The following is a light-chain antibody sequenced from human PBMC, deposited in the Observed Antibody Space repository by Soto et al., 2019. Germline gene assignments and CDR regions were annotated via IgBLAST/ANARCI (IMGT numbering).Light chain of an antibody. CDR1: QSLAHSDGNTY. CDR2: KVS. V-gene: IGKV2-30*02. CDR3: MQGTHWPWT. J-gene: IGKJ1*01. Sequence: EVVMTQSPLSLPVTLGQPASISCRSTQSLAHSDGNTYLSWLHQRPGQSPRRLIYKVSNRDSGVPDRFGGSGLGTDFTLKINRVEAEDVGVYYCMQGTHWPWTFGQGTKVEVK.